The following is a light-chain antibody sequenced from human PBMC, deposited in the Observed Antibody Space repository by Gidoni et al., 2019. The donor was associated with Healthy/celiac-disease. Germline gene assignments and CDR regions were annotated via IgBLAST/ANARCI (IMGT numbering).Light chain of an antibody. J-gene: IGKJ5*01. V-gene: IGKV4-1*01. Sequence: DIVMTQSPDSLAVSLGERATINCKSSQSVLYSSNNKNYLAWYQQKPGQPPKLLIYWASTRESGVPDRFSGSGSGTDFTLTISSRQAEDVAVYYCQQYYSTSITFXQXTRLEIK. CDR1: QSVLYSSNNKNY. CDR3: QQYYSTSIT. CDR2: WAS.